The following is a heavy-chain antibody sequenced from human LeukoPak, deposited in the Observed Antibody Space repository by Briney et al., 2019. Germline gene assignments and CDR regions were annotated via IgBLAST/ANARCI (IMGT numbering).Heavy chain of an antibody. CDR1: GITLSNYG. D-gene: IGHD3-22*01. CDR3: AKRGVVIRVILVGFHKEAYYFDS. CDR2: ISGSGGGT. J-gene: IGHJ4*02. V-gene: IGHV3-23*01. Sequence: GGSLRLSCAVSGITLSNYGMSWVRQAPGKGLEWVAGISGSGGGTVYADSVKGRFTISRDNPKNTLYLQMNSLRAEDTAVYFCAKRGVVIRVILVGFHKEAYYFDSWGQGALVNVSS.